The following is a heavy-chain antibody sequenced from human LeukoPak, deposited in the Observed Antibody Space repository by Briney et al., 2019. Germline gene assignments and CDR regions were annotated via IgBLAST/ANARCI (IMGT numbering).Heavy chain of an antibody. CDR3: ARDLFAGGELRIEQQLLGNWFDP. Sequence: GGSLRLSCAASGFTFSSYEMNWVRQAPGKGLEWVSSISSSSSYIYYADSVKGRFTISRDNAKNSLYLQMNSLRAEDTAVYYCARDLFAGGELRIEQQLLGNWFDPWGQGTLVTVSS. CDR1: GFTFSSYE. J-gene: IGHJ5*02. V-gene: IGHV3-21*01. CDR2: ISSSSSYI. D-gene: IGHD6-13*01.